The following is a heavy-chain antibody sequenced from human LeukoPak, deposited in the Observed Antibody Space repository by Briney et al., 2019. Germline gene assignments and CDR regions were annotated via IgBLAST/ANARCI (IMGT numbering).Heavy chain of an antibody. Sequence: ASVKVSCKASGYTFTSNGISWVRQAPGQGLEWMGWISAYNGNTNYAQKLQGRVTMTTDTPTSTAYMELRSLRSDDTAVYYCARDFPRSGSYYSGMDVWGKGTTVTVSS. V-gene: IGHV1-18*04. D-gene: IGHD3-10*01. CDR3: ARDFPRSGSYYSGMDV. CDR1: GYTFTSNG. J-gene: IGHJ6*04. CDR2: ISAYNGNT.